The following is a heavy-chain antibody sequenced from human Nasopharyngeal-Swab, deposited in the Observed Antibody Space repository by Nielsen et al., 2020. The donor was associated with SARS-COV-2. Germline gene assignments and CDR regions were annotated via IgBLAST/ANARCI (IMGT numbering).Heavy chain of an antibody. J-gene: IGHJ6*03. CDR2: IDPGDSYT. V-gene: IGHV5-10-1*01. CDR3: ARRAYCSGGSCCSPYYYYMDV. CDR1: GYSFTSYW. Sequence: GESLQISCKGSGYSFTSYWISWVRQMPGKGLEWMGRIDPGDSYTNYSPSFQGHVTISADKSISTAYLQWSSLKASDTAMYYCARRAYCSGGSCCSPYYYYMDVWGKGTTVTVSS. D-gene: IGHD2-15*01.